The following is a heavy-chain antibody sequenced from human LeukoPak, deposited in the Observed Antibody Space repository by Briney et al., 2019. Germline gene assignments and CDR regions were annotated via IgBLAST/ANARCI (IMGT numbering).Heavy chain of an antibody. CDR2: TYYGSKWYT. V-gene: IGHV6-1*01. CDR1: GDSVSSNSVG. D-gene: IGHD6-13*01. CDR3: ARGGLRRSLGWFDP. J-gene: IGHJ5*02. Sequence: SQTLSLTCAISGDSVSSNSVGWNWIRQSPSRGLEWLGRTYYGSKWYTDYAVSVISRITINVDTSKNQFSLQLNSVTPEDTAVYYCARGGLRRSLGWFDPWGQGTPVTVSS.